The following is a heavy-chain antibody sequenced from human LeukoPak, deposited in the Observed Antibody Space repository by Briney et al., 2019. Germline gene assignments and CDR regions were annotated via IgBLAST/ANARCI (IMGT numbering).Heavy chain of an antibody. CDR1: GYTFSNYY. J-gene: IGHJ6*02. Sequence: GASVKVSCKASGYTFSNYYMHWVRQAPGQGLEWMGVINPSGGGISYAQKLQGRVTMTTDTSTSTAYMELRSLRSDDTAVYYCARDLGVYGEGYYYGMDVWGQGTTVTVSS. D-gene: IGHD4-17*01. V-gene: IGHV1-46*01. CDR2: INPSGGGI. CDR3: ARDLGVYGEGYYYGMDV.